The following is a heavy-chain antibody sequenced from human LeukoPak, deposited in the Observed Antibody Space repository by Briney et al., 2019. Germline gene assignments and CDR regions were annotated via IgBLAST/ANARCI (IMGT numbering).Heavy chain of an antibody. CDR3: ARGGYGAQALDY. V-gene: IGHV3-7*01. D-gene: IGHD4-17*01. Sequence: GGSLRLSCAASGFTFSSYWMSWVRQAPGKGLEWVANIKQDGREKYYVDSMKGRLTISRDNAKNSLYLQMNSLRAEDTAVYYCARGGYGAQALDYWGQGTLVTVSS. CDR1: GFTFSSYW. CDR2: IKQDGREK. J-gene: IGHJ4*02.